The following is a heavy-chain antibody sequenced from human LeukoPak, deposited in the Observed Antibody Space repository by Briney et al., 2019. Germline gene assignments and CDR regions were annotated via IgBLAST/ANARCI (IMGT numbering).Heavy chain of an antibody. CDR1: GYTFTSYA. CDR3: ARDKWPQAFDI. Sequence: ASVKVSCKASGYTFTSYAMHWVRQAPGQRLEWMGWINAGNGNTKYSQEFQGRVTITRDTSASTAYMELRSLRSDDTAVYYCARDKWPQAFDIWGQGTMVTVSS. J-gene: IGHJ3*02. V-gene: IGHV1-3*01. D-gene: IGHD5-12*01. CDR2: INAGNGNT.